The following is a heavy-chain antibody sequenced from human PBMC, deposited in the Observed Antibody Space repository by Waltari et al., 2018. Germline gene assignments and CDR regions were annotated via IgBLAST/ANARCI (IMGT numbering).Heavy chain of an antibody. V-gene: IGHV3-7*04. CDR2: INQDGSGE. CDR1: GFTLSNFW. Sequence: EVQLVESGGGLVQPGGSLRLSCAASGFTLSNFWMSWARQAPGKGLEWVANINQDGSGEYYVDSLKGRFTISRDNAKNSLYLQMNSLRAEDTAVYYCQRGDYWGQGTLVTVSS. J-gene: IGHJ4*02. CDR3: QRGDY.